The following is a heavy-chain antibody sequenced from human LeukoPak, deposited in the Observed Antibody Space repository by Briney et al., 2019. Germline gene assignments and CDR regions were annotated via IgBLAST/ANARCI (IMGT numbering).Heavy chain of an antibody. CDR3: ARQSGDQSSAWYFDA. CDR2: IHYSGKV. D-gene: IGHD6-19*01. Sequence: SGTLSLTCTVSGGSLRSSGHWWVWIRQPPGKGLEWTGSIHYSGKVYYNPSLKSRVTTSVDTSTDQFSLRLSSATAADTAIYYCARQSGDQSSAWYFDAWGQGTLVTVSS. CDR1: GGSLRSSGHW. V-gene: IGHV4-39*01. J-gene: IGHJ4*02.